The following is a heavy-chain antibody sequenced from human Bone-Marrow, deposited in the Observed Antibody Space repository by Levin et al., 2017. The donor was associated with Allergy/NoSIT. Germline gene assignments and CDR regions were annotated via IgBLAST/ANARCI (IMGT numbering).Heavy chain of an antibody. D-gene: IGHD3-3*01. J-gene: IGHJ4*02. V-gene: IGHV4-34*01. CDR2: IKHSGST. Sequence: SETLSLTCAVYGGSLSDYYWSWIRQPPGKGLEWIGEIKHSGSTYYNPSLESRVTMSIDTSKHEFSVKLTSVTAADTAVYYCARESGSAGDPFDYWGQGTLVTVSS. CDR3: ARESGSAGDPFDY. CDR1: GGSLSDYY.